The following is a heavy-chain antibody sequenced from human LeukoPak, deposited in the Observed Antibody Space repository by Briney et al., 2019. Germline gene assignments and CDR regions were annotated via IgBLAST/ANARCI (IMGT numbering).Heavy chain of an antibody. CDR1: GFSFSDYY. CDR2: ISSGGDTI. D-gene: IGHD5-18*01. J-gene: IGHJ4*02. Sequence: GGSLRLSCAASGFSFSDYYMTWIRQSPGKGLEWVSFISSGGDTIYYADSVKGRFTISRDNAKNSLYLQMNNLRAEDTAVYYCARDEYGYSYGSGFDYWGQGTLVTVSS. V-gene: IGHV3-11*04. CDR3: ARDEYGYSYGSGFDY.